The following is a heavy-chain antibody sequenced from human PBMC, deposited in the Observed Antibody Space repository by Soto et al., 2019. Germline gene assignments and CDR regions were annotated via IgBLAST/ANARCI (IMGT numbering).Heavy chain of an antibody. CDR2: INRSGST. J-gene: IGHJ5*02. D-gene: IGHD6-19*01. Sequence: PSETLSRTCSVYGGSFSGYYWSWIRQPPGKGLEWIGEINRSGSTNYNPSLKSRVTISVDTSKNQFSLKLSSVTAADTAVYSCARGRGSGWDVSNWFDPWGQGNLVTVSS. V-gene: IGHV4-34*01. CDR1: GGSFSGYY. CDR3: ARGRGSGWDVSNWFDP.